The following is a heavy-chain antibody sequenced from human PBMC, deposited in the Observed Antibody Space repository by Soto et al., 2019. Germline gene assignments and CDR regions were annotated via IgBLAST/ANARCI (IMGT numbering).Heavy chain of an antibody. Sequence: QVQLVQSGAEVKKPGASVKVSCKASGYTFTSYGISWVRQAPGQGLECLGWISTYNGHSKYAQNLQGRVTVTSDTFTSTAYMELTSLRSDDTAVYYCARSGLRGTWGYGSGTWTYYFDYWGQGTLVTVSS. D-gene: IGHD3-10*01. V-gene: IGHV1-18*01. CDR3: ARSGLRGTWGYGSGTWTYYFDY. J-gene: IGHJ4*02. CDR1: GYTFTSYG. CDR2: ISTYNGHS.